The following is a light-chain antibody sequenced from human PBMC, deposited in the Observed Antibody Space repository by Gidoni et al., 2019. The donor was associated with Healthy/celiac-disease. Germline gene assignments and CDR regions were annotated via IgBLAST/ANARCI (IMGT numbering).Light chain of an antibody. CDR3: MQALQTPYT. J-gene: IGKJ2*01. CDR2: LGS. CDR1: QSLLHSNGYNY. Sequence: IVMTQSPLSLPVTPGAPASISCRSSQSLLHSNGYNYLDWYLQKPGQSPQLLIYLGSNRASGVTDRFSGSGSGTDFTLKISRVEAEDVGVYYCMQALQTPYTFGQGTKLEIK. V-gene: IGKV2-28*01.